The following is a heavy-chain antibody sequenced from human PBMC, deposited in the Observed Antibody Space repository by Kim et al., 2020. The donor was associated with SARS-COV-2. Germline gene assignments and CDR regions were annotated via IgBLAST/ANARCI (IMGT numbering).Heavy chain of an antibody. D-gene: IGHD6-13*01. CDR2: T. J-gene: IGHJ4*02. Sequence: TYYTPSLKSRVTISVDTSKNQFSLKLSSVTAADTAVYYCARRGRAAAGTFWGQGTLVTVSS. V-gene: IGHV4-39*01. CDR3: ARRGRAAAGTF.